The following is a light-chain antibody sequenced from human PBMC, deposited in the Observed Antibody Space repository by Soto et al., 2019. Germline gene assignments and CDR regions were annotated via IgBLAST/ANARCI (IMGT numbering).Light chain of an antibody. CDR1: QSVSSN. Sequence: EIVMTQSPATLSVSPGERATLSCRASQSVSSNLAWYQQKPGQAPRLLIYGASTRATGIPARFSGSGSGTEFTLTISILQSEDFAVYYCQQYNNWPAMTFGQGTKEEIK. J-gene: IGKJ1*01. CDR2: GAS. CDR3: QQYNNWPAMT. V-gene: IGKV3-15*01.